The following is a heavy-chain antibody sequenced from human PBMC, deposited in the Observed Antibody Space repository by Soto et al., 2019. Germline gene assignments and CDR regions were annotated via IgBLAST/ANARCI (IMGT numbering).Heavy chain of an antibody. J-gene: IGHJ4*02. Sequence: GGSLRLSCAASGFTFSSYWMHWVRQAPGKGLVWVSRINSDGSSTSYADSVKGRFTISRDNAKNTLYLQMNSLRAEDTAVYYCARTVVSWEYSSSWYDCGYWGQGTLVTVSS. D-gene: IGHD6-13*01. CDR1: GFTFSSYW. CDR3: ARTVVSWEYSSSWYDCGY. V-gene: IGHV3-74*01. CDR2: INSDGSST.